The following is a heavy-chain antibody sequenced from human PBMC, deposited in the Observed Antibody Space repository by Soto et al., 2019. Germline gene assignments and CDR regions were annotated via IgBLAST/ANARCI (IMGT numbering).Heavy chain of an antibody. CDR1: GFTFSDYS. CDR3: ARDKDWAFDY. D-gene: IGHD3-9*01. J-gene: IGHJ4*02. V-gene: IGHV3-48*04. CDR2: IFVSSSPI. Sequence: GSLRLSCVVSGFTFSDYSMVWVRQAPGKGLEWVSYIFVSSSPIYYVDSVKGRFTVSRDNSQNSLFLLMNSLRAEDTAVYYCARDKDWAFDYWGQGTLVTVSS.